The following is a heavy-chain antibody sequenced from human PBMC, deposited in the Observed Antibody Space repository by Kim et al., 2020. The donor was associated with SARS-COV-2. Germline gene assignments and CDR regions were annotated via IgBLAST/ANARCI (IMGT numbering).Heavy chain of an antibody. J-gene: IGHJ4*02. V-gene: IGHV4-39*01. CDR1: GGSISSSSYY. CDR3: ARHRASGVVVPAAIRAPFGY. Sequence: SETLSLTCTVSGGSISSSSYYWGWIRQPPGKGLEWIGSIYYSGSTYYNPSLKSRVTISVDTSKNQFSLKLSSVTAADTAVYYCARHRASGVVVPAAIRAPFGYWGQGTLVTVSS. CDR2: IYYSGST. D-gene: IGHD2-2*01.